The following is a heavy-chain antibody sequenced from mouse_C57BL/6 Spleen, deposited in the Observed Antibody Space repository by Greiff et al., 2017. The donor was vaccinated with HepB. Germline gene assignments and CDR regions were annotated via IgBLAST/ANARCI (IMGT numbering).Heavy chain of an antibody. D-gene: IGHD4-1*01. CDR3: ARSNWDGHWYFDV. CDR2: IEPNSGGT. CDR1: GYTFTSYW. V-gene: IGHV1-72*01. Sequence: QVQLQQPGAELVKPGASVKLSCKASGYTFTSYWMHWVKQRPGRGLEWIGRIEPNSGGTKYNEKFKSKATLTVDKPSSTAYMQLSSLTSEDSAVYYCARSNWDGHWYFDVWGTGTTVTVSS. J-gene: IGHJ1*03.